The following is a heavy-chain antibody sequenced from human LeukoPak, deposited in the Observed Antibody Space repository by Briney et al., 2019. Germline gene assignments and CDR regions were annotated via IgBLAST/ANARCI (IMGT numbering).Heavy chain of an antibody. J-gene: IGHJ4*02. CDR3: ARSLRSPGDSGLDY. V-gene: IGHV3-74*03. CDR2: INIDGSDT. Sequence: GGSLRLTCAASGFTFSSNYMHWVRQAPGKGLVWLSRINIDGSDTTYADFVKGRFTISRDNAKNTLYLEMNSLRAEDTAVYYCARSLRSPGDSGLDYWGQGALVTVSS. D-gene: IGHD3-10*01. CDR1: GFTFSSNY.